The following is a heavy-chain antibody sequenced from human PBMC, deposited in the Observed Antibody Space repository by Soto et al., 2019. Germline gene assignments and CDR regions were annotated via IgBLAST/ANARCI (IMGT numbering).Heavy chain of an antibody. V-gene: IGHV4-34*01. Sequence: SETLSLTCAVYGGSFSGYYWSWIRQPPGKGLEWIGEINHSGSTNYNPSLKSRVTISVDTSRNQFSLKLSSVTAADTAVYYCARNVLLWFGELLYFDYWGQGTLVTVSS. J-gene: IGHJ4*02. CDR3: ARNVLLWFGELLYFDY. CDR2: INHSGST. CDR1: GGSFSGYY. D-gene: IGHD3-10*01.